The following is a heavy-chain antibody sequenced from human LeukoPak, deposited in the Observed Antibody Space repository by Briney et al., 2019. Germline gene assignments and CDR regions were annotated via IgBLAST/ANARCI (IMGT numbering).Heavy chain of an antibody. CDR3: ARDRDYDSANFDY. V-gene: IGHV3-33*01. CDR1: GFTFSSFG. J-gene: IGHJ4*02. Sequence: GRSLRLSCAASGFTFSSFGMHWVRQAPGKGLEWVAVIWYDGGHKYYADSVKGRLSITRNNSKNTLYLQMNSLRAEDTAVYYCARDRDYDSANFDYWGQGTLVTVSS. D-gene: IGHD3-22*01. CDR2: IWYDGGHK.